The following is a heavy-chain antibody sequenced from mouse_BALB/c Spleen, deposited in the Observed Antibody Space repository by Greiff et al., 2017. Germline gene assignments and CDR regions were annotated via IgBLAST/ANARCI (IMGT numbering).Heavy chain of an antibody. CDR1: GYSFTGYF. V-gene: IGHV1-20*02. Sequence: VQLKQSGPELVKPGASVKISCKASGYSFTGYFMNWVMQSHGKSLEWIGRINPYNGDTFYNQKFKGKATLTVDKSSSTAHMELRSLASEDSAVYYCARGGGYWYFDVWGAGTTVTVSS. J-gene: IGHJ1*01. CDR3: ARGGGYWYFDV. CDR2: INPYNGDT.